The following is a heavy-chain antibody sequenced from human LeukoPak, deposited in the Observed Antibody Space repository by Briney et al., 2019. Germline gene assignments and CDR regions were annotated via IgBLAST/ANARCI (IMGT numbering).Heavy chain of an antibody. Sequence: ASVKASCKASGYTFTGYYMHWVRQAPGQGLEWMGWINPNSGGTNYAQKFQGRVTMTRDTSISTAYMELRRLRSDDTAVYYCARDRYSSSGGSVGDYWGQGTLVTVSS. CDR3: ARDRYSSSGGSVGDY. CDR1: GYTFTGYY. CDR2: INPNSGGT. D-gene: IGHD6-6*01. J-gene: IGHJ4*02. V-gene: IGHV1-2*02.